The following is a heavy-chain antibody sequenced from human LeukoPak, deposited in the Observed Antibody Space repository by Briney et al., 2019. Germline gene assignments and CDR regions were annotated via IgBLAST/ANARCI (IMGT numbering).Heavy chain of an antibody. CDR3: ARDRDYDILTGYFDY. D-gene: IGHD3-9*01. CDR2: IKQDGSEK. V-gene: IGHV3-7*01. CDR1: GFTFSSYW. J-gene: IGHJ4*02. Sequence: TGGSLRLSCAASGFTFSSYWMSWVRQAPGKGLEWVANIKQDGSEKYYVDSVKGRFTVSRDNAKNSLYLQMNSLRAEDTAVYYCARDRDYDILTGYFDYWGQGTLVTVSS.